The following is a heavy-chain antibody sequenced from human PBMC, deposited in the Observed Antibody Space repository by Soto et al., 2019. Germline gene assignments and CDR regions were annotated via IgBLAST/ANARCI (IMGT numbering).Heavy chain of an antibody. V-gene: IGHV3-66*01. CDR3: ARDAHRYYDILTGYPSP. CDR1: GFTVSSNY. Sequence: GRSMRVPCAASGFTVSSNYISWVRQAPGKGLEWVSVIYSGGSTYYADSVKGRFTISRDNSKNTLYLQMNSLRAEDTAVYYCARDAHRYYDILTGYPSPWGQGTLVTVSS. CDR2: IYSGGST. J-gene: IGHJ5*02. D-gene: IGHD3-9*01.